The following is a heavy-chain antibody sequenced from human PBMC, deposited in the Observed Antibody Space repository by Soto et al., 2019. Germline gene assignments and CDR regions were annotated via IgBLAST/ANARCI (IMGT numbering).Heavy chain of an antibody. Sequence: GASVKVSCKASGGTFSSYAISWVRQAPGQGLEWMGGIIPIFGTANYAQKFQGRVTITAEKSTSTAYMELSSLRSEDTSVKSCARGSCIRLWVRANYYGVDVWVQKTTVT. V-gene: IGHV1-69*06. CDR1: GGTFSSYA. CDR2: IIPIFGTA. CDR3: ARGSCIRLWVRANYYGVDV. J-gene: IGHJ6*02. D-gene: IGHD5-18*01.